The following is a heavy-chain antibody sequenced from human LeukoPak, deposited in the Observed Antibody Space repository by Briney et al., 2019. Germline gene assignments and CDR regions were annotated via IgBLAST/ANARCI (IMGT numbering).Heavy chain of an antibody. CDR3: ARGINSGNGRKFEY. D-gene: IGHD5-12*01. CDR1: GYTFSDFF. CDR2: ISPNSGGT. V-gene: IGHV1-2*02. Sequence: ASVKVSSKTSGYTFSDFFIYCVRQAPGQGLEWMGWISPNSGGTSSAQKFQGRVTMTKDTSISTAYMELSRLTFDDTAMYYCARGINSGNGRKFEYWGQGTLVTVSS. J-gene: IGHJ4*02.